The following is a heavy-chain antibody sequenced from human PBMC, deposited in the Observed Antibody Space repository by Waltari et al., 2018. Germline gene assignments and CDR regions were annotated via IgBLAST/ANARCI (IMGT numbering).Heavy chain of an antibody. D-gene: IGHD6-19*01. CDR2: IYYSGGT. J-gene: IGHJ4*02. CDR1: GGSISSSSYY. Sequence: QLQLQESGPGLVKPSETLSFTCTVSGGSISSSSYYWGWIRQPPEKGLEWIGSIYYSGGTYYNPSLKSRVTISVDTSKNQFSLKLSSVTAADTAVYYCATKRESSASGFDYWGQGTLVTVSS. V-gene: IGHV4-39*01. CDR3: ATKRESSASGFDY.